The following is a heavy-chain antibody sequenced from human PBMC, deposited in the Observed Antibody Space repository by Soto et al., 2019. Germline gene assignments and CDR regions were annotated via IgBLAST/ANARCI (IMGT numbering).Heavy chain of an antibody. V-gene: IGHV4-59*01. CDR3: ARGDDGSVFDY. D-gene: IGHD2-2*03. CDR2: IYYSGST. J-gene: IGHJ4*02. Sequence: SQTLSVTCSVAGGSISRYYWSRIRQPPGKGLEWIGYIYYSGSTNYNPSLKSRVTISVDTSKNQFSLKLSSVTAADTAVYYCARGDDGSVFDYWGQGTLVTVSS. CDR1: GGSISRYY.